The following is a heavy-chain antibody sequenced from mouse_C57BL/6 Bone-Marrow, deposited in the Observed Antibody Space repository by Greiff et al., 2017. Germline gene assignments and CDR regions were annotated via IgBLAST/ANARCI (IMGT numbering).Heavy chain of an antibody. Sequence: EVKLQESGGDLVKPGGSLKLSCAASGFTFSSYGMSWVRQTPDKRLEWVATISSGGSYTYYPDSVKGRFTISRDNAKNTLYLQMSSLKSEDTAMYYCARQPLFITTVVAPYYYAMDYWGQGTSVTVSS. V-gene: IGHV5-6*01. CDR3: ARQPLFITTVVAPYYYAMDY. D-gene: IGHD1-1*01. CDR2: ISSGGSYT. CDR1: GFTFSSYG. J-gene: IGHJ4*01.